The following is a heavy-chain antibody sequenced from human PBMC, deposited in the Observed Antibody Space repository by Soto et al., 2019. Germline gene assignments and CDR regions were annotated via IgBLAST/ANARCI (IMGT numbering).Heavy chain of an antibody. Sequence: QVQLQESGPGLVKPSGTLSLTCAVSGGSISSSNWWSWVRQPPGKGLEWIGEIYHSGSTNYNPSLKSRVTISVDKSKNQFSLKLSSVTAADTAVYYCVRRSGSGSYRFYYYYYGMDVWGQGTTVTVSS. J-gene: IGHJ6*02. V-gene: IGHV4-4*02. CDR3: VRRSGSGSYRFYYYYYGMDV. D-gene: IGHD3-10*01. CDR2: IYHSGST. CDR1: GGSISSSNW.